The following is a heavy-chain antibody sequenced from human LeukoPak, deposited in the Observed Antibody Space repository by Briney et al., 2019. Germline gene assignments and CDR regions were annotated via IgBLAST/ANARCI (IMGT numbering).Heavy chain of an antibody. D-gene: IGHD3-16*02. V-gene: IGHV1-3*01. CDR2: INAGNGNT. J-gene: IGHJ4*02. CDR3: ARDYDYLWGSYRANHNYFDY. Sequence: ASVKVSCKASGYTFTSYAMHWVRQAPGQRLEWMGWINAGNGNTKYSQKFQGRVTITRDTSASTAYMGLSSLTSEDTAVYYCARDYDYLWGSYRANHNYFDYWGQGTLVTISS. CDR1: GYTFTSYA.